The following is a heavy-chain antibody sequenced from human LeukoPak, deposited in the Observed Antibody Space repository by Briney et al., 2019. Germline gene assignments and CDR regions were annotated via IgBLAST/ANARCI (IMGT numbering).Heavy chain of an antibody. CDR1: GGSISSSYW. D-gene: IGHD2-21*02. CDR3: AGAYCGGDCYSGRAFDI. CDR2: VYHSVST. J-gene: IGHJ3*02. V-gene: IGHV4-4*02. Sequence: PSGTLSLTCAVSGGSISSSYWWSWVRQPPGKGLEWIGEVYHSVSTNYYPSLKSRVTIPIEKSKNQFSLKLSSVTAADTAVYYCAGAYCGGDCYSGRAFDIWGQGTMVTVSS.